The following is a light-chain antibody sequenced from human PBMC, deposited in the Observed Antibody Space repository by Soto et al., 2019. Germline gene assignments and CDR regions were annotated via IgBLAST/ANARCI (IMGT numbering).Light chain of an antibody. CDR1: QDISNY. J-gene: IGKJ4*01. CDR3: QQYDNLPPGLT. CDR2: DAS. V-gene: IGKV1-33*01. Sequence: DILMTQSPSSLSASVGDRVTITCQASQDISNYLNWYQQKPGKAPKLLIYDASNLETGVPSRFSGSGSGTDFTFTISSLQPEDIATYYCQQYDNLPPGLTFGGGTKVEIK.